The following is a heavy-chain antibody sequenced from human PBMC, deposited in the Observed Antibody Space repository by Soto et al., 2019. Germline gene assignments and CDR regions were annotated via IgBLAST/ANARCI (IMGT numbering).Heavy chain of an antibody. V-gene: IGHV3-30*18. J-gene: IGHJ6*01. CDR2: ISYDGSNK. CDR3: AKATVTSYYYYYGMDV. Sequence: QVQLVESGGGVVQPGRSLRLSCAASGFTFSSYGMHWVRQAPGKGLEWVAVISYDGSNKYYADSVKGRFTISRDNSKNTLYLQMNSLRAEDTAVYYCAKATVTSYYYYYGMDVW. D-gene: IGHD4-4*01. CDR1: GFTFSSYG.